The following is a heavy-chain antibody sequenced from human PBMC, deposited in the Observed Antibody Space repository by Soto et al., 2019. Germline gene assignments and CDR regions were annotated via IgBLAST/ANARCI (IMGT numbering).Heavy chain of an antibody. D-gene: IGHD2-2*01. V-gene: IGHV3-33*08. J-gene: IGHJ4*02. CDR2: IWYDGSNK. Sequence: GGSLRLSCAASGFTFSSYGMHWVRQAPGKGLEWVAVIWYDGSNKYYADSVKGRFTISRDNSKNTLYLQMNSLRAEDTAVYYCARYERCPSSTSCYYFDYWGQGTLVTVSS. CDR1: GFTFSSYG. CDR3: ARYERCPSSTSCYYFDY.